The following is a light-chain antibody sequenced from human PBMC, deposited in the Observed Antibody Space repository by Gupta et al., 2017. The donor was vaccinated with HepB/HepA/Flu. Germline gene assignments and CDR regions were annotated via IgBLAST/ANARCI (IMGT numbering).Light chain of an antibody. V-gene: IGKV1-39*01. CDR2: AAS. CDR3: QQSYSTPPIT. CDR1: QSISSY. J-gene: IGKJ5*01. Sequence: DIQMTQSPSSLSASVGDRVTITCRASQSISSYFNWYQQKPGKDPKLLIYAASSLQSGVPSRFSGSGSGTDLTIPISSLQPEDFATYYCQQSYSTPPITFGQGTRLEIK.